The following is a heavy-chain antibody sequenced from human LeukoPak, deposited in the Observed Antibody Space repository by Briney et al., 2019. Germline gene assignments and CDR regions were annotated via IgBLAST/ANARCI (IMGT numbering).Heavy chain of an antibody. CDR1: SGSISSYY. CDR2: IYYSGTT. CDR3: ARPLTGYYNLDY. J-gene: IGHJ4*02. V-gene: IGHV4-59*01. D-gene: IGHD3-9*01. Sequence: SETLSLTCTVSSGSISSYYWSWIRQPPGKGLEWIGDIYYSGTTNYNPSLKRRAIISVDTSKNQFSLQLSPVIAADTAVYYCARPLTGYYNLDYWGQGTLVTVSS.